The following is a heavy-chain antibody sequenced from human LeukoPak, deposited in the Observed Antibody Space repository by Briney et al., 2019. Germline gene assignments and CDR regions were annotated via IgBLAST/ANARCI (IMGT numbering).Heavy chain of an antibody. CDR3: ARGADYYGSGGPNWFDP. V-gene: IGHV4-4*09. J-gene: IGHJ5*02. CDR2: IYTSGST. CDR1: GGSFSGYY. D-gene: IGHD3-10*01. Sequence: SETLSLTCAVYGGSFSGYYWSWIRQPPGKGLEWIGYIYTSGSTNYNPSLKSRVTISVDASKNQFSLKLSSVTAADTAVYYCARGADYYGSGGPNWFDPWGQGTLVTVSS.